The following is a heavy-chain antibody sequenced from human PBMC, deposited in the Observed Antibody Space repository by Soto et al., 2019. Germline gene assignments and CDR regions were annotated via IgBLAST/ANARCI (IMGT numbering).Heavy chain of an antibody. Sequence: EVQLVESGGGLVQPGGSLRLSCAASGFTVSTKYMSWVRQAPGKGLEWVSVIYSGGSTFYADSVRGRFTISRDNSKNEMNLQINSLRAEDTAVYYCARDPWAADYWGQGTLVTVSS. V-gene: IGHV3-66*01. J-gene: IGHJ4*02. CDR1: GFTVSTKY. D-gene: IGHD3-16*01. CDR3: ARDPWAADY. CDR2: IYSGGST.